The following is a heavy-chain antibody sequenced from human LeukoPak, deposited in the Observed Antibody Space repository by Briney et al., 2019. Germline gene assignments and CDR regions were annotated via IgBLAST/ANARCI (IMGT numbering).Heavy chain of an antibody. D-gene: IGHD2-2*01. J-gene: IGHJ1*01. CDR2: IQQHGSET. CDR3: ATYSSSNGREFQY. CDR1: GFTFSNYW. Sequence: GVLRLSCEGSGFTFSNYWMSWVRQAPGKGLEWVANIQQHGSETYYGDSVKGRFTISRDNAKNSLYLQMNSLRAEDTAVYYCATYSSSNGREFQYWGQGTLVTVSS. V-gene: IGHV3-7*01.